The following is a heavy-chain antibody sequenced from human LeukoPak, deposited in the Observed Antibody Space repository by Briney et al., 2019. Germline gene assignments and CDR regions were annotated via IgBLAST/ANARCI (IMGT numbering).Heavy chain of an antibody. D-gene: IGHD3-22*01. J-gene: IGHJ3*02. V-gene: IGHV4-39*01. CDR1: GGSISSSSHY. CDR3: ARHPPYYDDSSDYYSGNAFDI. CDR2: IYYSGST. Sequence: SETLSLTCTVSGGSISSSSHYWGWIRRPPGKGLDWIGSIYYSGSTYYNPSLMSRVTISVDTSKNQFSLKLSSVTAADTAMYYCARHPPYYDDSSDYYSGNAFDIWGQGTMVTVSS.